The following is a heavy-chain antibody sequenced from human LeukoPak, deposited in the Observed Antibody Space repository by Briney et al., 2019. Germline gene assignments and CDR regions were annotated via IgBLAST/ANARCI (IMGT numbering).Heavy chain of an antibody. CDR3: ARDQHLSLSAFHI. J-gene: IGHJ3*02. CDR2: NNPSGGST. Sequence: GASVKVSCKASGYTFTSSYMHWVRQAPGQGLEWMGINNPSGGSTTYAQKFQGRVTMTRGTSTTTVYMELSSLTPEDTAVYYCARDQHLSLSAFHIWGQGTMVTVSS. CDR1: GYTFTSSY. D-gene: IGHD2-2*01. V-gene: IGHV1-46*01.